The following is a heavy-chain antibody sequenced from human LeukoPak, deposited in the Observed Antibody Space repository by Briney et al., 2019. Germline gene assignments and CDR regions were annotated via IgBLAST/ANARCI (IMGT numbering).Heavy chain of an antibody. Sequence: PGGSLRLFCAASGFTFRSYEMNWVRQAPGKGLEWASYISSGGSIKYYADSVKGRFTISRDNTKNSLYLQMNGLRAEDTAVYYCARVEWELLGRGFDPWGQGTLVTVSS. J-gene: IGHJ5*02. V-gene: IGHV3-48*03. D-gene: IGHD1-26*01. CDR1: GFTFRSYE. CDR2: ISSGGSIK. CDR3: ARVEWELLGRGFDP.